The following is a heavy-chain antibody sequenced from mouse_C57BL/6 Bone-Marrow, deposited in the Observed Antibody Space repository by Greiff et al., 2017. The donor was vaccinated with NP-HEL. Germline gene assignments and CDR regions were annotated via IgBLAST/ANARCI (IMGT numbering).Heavy chain of an antibody. Sequence: VQLQQPGAELVRPGTSVKLSCKASGYTFTSYWMHWVKQRPGQGLEWIGVIDPSDSYPNYNQKFKGKATLTVDTSSSTAYMQLSSLTSEDSAVYYCARGGYYYGSSYWYFDVWGTGTTVTVSS. V-gene: IGHV1-59*01. CDR1: GYTFTSYW. D-gene: IGHD1-1*01. CDR3: ARGGYYYGSSYWYFDV. J-gene: IGHJ1*03. CDR2: IDPSDSYP.